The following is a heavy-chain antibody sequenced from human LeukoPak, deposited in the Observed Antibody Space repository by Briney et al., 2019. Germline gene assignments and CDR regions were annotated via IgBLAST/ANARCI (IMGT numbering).Heavy chain of an antibody. V-gene: IGHV3-48*02. D-gene: IGHD6-19*01. CDR3: AEGHSGTPFNY. Sequence: GGSLRLSCAASGFSFSSYSMNWVRQAPGEGLEWVSYIFSSGTTIYYADSVKGRFTISRDNAKNSLYRQMNCLRDEDTAVYYCAEGHSGTPFNYWGQGTLVTVSS. CDR2: IFSSGTTI. J-gene: IGHJ4*02. CDR1: GFSFSSYS.